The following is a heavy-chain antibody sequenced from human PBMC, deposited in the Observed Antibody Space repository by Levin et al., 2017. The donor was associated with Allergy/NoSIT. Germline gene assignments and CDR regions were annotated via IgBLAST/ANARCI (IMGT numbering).Heavy chain of an antibody. Sequence: ASVKVSCKASGYSFTTYYIHWVRQAPGQGLEWMGIINPSGGSTTYAQKFQGRVTMTRDTSTSTVYMELSSLRSEDTAVYYCARDPVAGIYYFDYWGQGTLVTVSS. V-gene: IGHV1-46*01. CDR1: GYSFTTYY. CDR2: INPSGGST. D-gene: IGHD6-19*01. CDR3: ARDPVAGIYYFDY. J-gene: IGHJ4*02.